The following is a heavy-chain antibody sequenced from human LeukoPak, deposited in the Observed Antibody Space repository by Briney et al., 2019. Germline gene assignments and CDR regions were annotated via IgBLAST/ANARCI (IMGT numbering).Heavy chain of an antibody. CDR3: ARFGAPIGNYYDSSGYSY. V-gene: IGHV4-30-2*01. J-gene: IGHJ4*02. CDR2: IYHSGST. CDR1: GGSISSGGYS. D-gene: IGHD3-22*01. Sequence: TSQTLSLACAVSGGSISSGGYSWSWIRQPPGKGLEWIGYIYHSGSTYYNPSLKSRVTISVDTSKNQFSLKLSSVTAADTAVYYCARFGAPIGNYYDSSGYSYWGQGTLVTVSS.